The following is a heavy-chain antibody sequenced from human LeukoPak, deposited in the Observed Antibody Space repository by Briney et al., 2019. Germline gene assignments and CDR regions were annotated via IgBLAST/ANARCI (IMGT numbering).Heavy chain of an antibody. CDR1: GASISSYY. Sequence: PSETLSLTCTVSGASISSYYWSWIRQPPGKGLEWIGYIYYSGSTNYNPSLKSRVTISVDTSKNQFSLKLSSVTAADTAVYYCARKRGYSYGYAFDIWGQGTMVTVSS. CDR3: ARKRGYSYGYAFDI. CDR2: IYYSGST. V-gene: IGHV4-59*01. D-gene: IGHD5-18*01. J-gene: IGHJ3*02.